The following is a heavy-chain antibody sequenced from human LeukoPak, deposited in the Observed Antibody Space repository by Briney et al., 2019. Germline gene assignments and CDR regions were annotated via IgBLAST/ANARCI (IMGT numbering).Heavy chain of an antibody. D-gene: IGHD2-2*02. V-gene: IGHV1-18*01. CDR1: GYTFTSYG. CDR2: ISAYNGNT. CDR3: ARGMYSAGVWDYCSSTSCHICDY. J-gene: IGHJ4*02. Sequence: ASVKVSCKASGYTFTSYGISWVRQAPGQGLEWMGWISAYNGNTNYAQKLQGRVTMTTDTSTSTAYMELRSLRSDDTAVYYCARGMYSAGVWDYCSSTSCHICDYWGQGTLVTVPS.